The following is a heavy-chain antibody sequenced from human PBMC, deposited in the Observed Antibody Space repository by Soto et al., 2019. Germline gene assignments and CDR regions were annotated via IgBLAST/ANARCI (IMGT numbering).Heavy chain of an antibody. CDR2: IYYSGST. D-gene: IGHD6-19*01. Sequence: PSETLSLTCTVSGGSISSYYWSWIRQPPGKGLEWIGYIYYSGSTNYNPSLKSRVTISVDTSKNQFSLKLSSVTAADTAVYYCTRDQLGAVAGTGYYYYGMDVWGQGTTVTVSS. CDR1: GGSISSYY. V-gene: IGHV4-59*01. J-gene: IGHJ6*02. CDR3: TRDQLGAVAGTGYYYYGMDV.